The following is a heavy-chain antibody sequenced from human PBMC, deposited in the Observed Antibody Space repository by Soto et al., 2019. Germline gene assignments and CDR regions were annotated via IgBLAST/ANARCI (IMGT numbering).Heavy chain of an antibody. CDR3: ARDQVYSSSWYTEGYYYYYGMDV. Sequence: SGPLSVTCTVSGCSLSSDSYYWRWIRPPPGRGLEWIGNIYYSGSTNYNPSLKSRVTISVDTSKNQFSLKLSSVTAADTAVYYCARDQVYSSSWYTEGYYYYYGMDVWGQGTTVTVSS. CDR2: IYYSGST. V-gene: IGHV4-61*01. CDR1: GCSLSSDSYY. D-gene: IGHD6-13*01. J-gene: IGHJ6*02.